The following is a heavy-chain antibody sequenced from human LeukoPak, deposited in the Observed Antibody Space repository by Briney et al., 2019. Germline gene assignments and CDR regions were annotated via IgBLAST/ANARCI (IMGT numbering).Heavy chain of an antibody. J-gene: IGHJ4*02. CDR2: AYYRSKWYD. V-gene: IGHV6-1*01. CDR3: ASDRGVGAAVYFDF. Sequence: SQTLSLTCAVSGDSVSNNSAAWNWIRQSPSRGLEWLGRAYYRSKWYDDYAVSVKGRITINPDTSQNQFSLHLNSVTPEDTAVYYCASDRGVGAAVYFDFWGQGILVTVAS. D-gene: IGHD6-13*01. CDR1: GDSVSNNSAA.